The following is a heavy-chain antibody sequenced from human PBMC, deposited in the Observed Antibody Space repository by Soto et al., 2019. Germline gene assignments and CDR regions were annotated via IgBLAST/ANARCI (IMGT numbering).Heavy chain of an antibody. V-gene: IGHV4-31*03. D-gene: IGHD3-3*02. CDR3: ARAPLISIFFAYGMDV. CDR1: GGSISSGGYY. CDR2: IYYSEKT. J-gene: IGHJ6*02. Sequence: QVQLQESGPGLVKPSQTLSLTCTVSGGSISSGGYYWTWIRQHPGKGLEWIGYIYYSEKTYYNQSLKSRVTISVDTSKNQFSLKLRSVTAADTAVYYCARAPLISIFFAYGMDVWGQGTTVTVSS.